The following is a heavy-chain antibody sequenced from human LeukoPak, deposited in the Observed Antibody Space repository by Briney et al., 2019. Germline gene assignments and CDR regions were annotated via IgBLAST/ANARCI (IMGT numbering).Heavy chain of an antibody. V-gene: IGHV4-38-2*02. D-gene: IGHD1-26*01. CDR1: GGSISIYY. J-gene: IGHJ4*02. CDR2: IYHSGST. Sequence: SETLSLTCTVSGGSISIYYWGWIRQPPGKGLEWIASIYHSGSTYYNSSLKSRVTISLDTSKNQFSLNLNSVTAAATAVYFCAREGSSGSYTGYWGQGTLVTVSS. CDR3: AREGSSGSYTGY.